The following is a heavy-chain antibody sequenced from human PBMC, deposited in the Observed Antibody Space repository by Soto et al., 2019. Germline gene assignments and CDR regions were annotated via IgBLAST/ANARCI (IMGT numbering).Heavy chain of an antibody. CDR1: GFTFSSYS. J-gene: IGHJ4*02. CDR3: ARVQYYYDSSGSEGIDY. V-gene: IGHV3-21*01. CDR2: ISSSSSYI. Sequence: PGGSLRLSCAASGFTFSSYSMNWVRQAPGKGLEWVSSISSSSSYIYYADSVKGRFTISRDNAKNSLYLQMNSLRAEDTAVYYCARVQYYYDSSGSEGIDYWGQGTLVTVSS. D-gene: IGHD3-22*01.